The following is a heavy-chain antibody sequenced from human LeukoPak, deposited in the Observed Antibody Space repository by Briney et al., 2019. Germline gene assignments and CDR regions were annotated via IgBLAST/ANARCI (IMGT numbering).Heavy chain of an antibody. CDR3: ARGKVGDIGTFDY. J-gene: IGHJ4*02. CDR1: GGSISSGSYY. CDR2: IYTSGST. V-gene: IGHV4-61*02. D-gene: IGHD2-15*01. Sequence: SATLSLTCTVSGGSISSGSYYWSWIRQPAGKGLERIGRIYTSGSTNYNPSLKSRVTISVDTSKNQFSLKLSSVTAADTAVYYCARGKVGDIGTFDYWGQGTLVTVSS.